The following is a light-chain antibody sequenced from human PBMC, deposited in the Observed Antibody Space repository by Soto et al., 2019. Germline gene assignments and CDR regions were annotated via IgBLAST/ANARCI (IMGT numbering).Light chain of an antibody. CDR3: AAWDDSLSRAV. CDR2: SNN. CDR1: SSNIGGNY. J-gene: IGLJ7*01. V-gene: IGLV1-47*02. Sequence: QSVLTQPPSASGTPGQTVTISCSGSSSNIGGNYVYWYQQLPGTAPKLLIYSNNHRPSGVPDRFSGSKSGPSASLAISGLRSEDEAHYYCAAWDDSLSRAVFGGGTQLTVL.